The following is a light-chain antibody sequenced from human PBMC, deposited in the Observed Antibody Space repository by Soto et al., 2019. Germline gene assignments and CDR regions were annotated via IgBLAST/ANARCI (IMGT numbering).Light chain of an antibody. V-gene: IGKV3-15*01. CDR3: QQRKHWPPIT. CDR1: QSVSSN. J-gene: IGKJ5*01. CDR2: GVS. Sequence: EILMTQSPATLSVSPGERATLSCRASQSVSSNLAWYQQKPGQAPRLLIYGVSTRATDIPARFSGSGSGTEFTLTISSLQSEDFAVYYCQQRKHWPPITFGQGTRLEIK.